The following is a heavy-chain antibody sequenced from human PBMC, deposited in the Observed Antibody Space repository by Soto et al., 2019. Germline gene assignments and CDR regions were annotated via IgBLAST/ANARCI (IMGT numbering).Heavy chain of an antibody. V-gene: IGHV3-49*03. CDR3: TRGEDYFGRPLVDV. CDR1: GFTFGDYD. Sequence: GGSLRLSCTASGFTFGDYDMSWIRQAPGKGLEWVGFIRNKGYVGKTEYAASVKGRFTISRDDSISIAYLQMNSLKTEDTAVYYCTRGEDYFGRPLVDVWGQGTTVTVS. D-gene: IGHD3-10*01. J-gene: IGHJ6*02. CDR2: IRNKGYVGKT.